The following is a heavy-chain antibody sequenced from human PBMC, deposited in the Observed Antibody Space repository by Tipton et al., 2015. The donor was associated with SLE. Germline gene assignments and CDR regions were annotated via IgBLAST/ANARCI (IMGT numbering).Heavy chain of an antibody. J-gene: IGHJ4*02. CDR1: GFTFSSYW. V-gene: IGHV3-7*01. CDR3: VSPFTAMVQGTQY. CDR2: IKQDGSQK. Sequence: SLRLSCAASGFTFSSYWMSWVRQAPGKGLEWVANIKQDGSQKYSVDSVKGRFTISRDNAKNSLYLQMNSLRAEDTALYYCVSPFTAMVQGTQYWGQGTLLTVSS. D-gene: IGHD3-10*01.